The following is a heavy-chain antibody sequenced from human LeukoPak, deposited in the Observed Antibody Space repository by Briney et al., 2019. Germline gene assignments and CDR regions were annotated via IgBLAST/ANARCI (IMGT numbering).Heavy chain of an antibody. J-gene: IGHJ2*01. CDR2: NNHSGST. Sequence: PSETLSLTCNVSGGSISSSGYYWNWIRQHPEKGLEWIGENNHSGSTNYNPSLKSRVTISVDTSKSQFSLRLSSVTAADTAVYYCARTPDTSGYNYWYFDLWGRGSLVTVSS. V-gene: IGHV4-39*07. CDR3: ARTPDTSGYNYWYFDL. CDR1: GGSISSSGYY. D-gene: IGHD3-22*01.